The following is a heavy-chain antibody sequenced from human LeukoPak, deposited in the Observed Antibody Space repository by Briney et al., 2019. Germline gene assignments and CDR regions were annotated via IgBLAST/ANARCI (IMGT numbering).Heavy chain of an antibody. Sequence: PSETLSLTCAVYGGSFSGYYWSWIRQPPGKGLESIGEINHSGSTNYNPSLKSRVTISVDTSKNQFSLKLSSVTAADTAVYYCARGHLTHDYWGQGTLVTVSS. CDR2: INHSGST. CDR1: GGSFSGYY. V-gene: IGHV4-34*01. J-gene: IGHJ4*02. CDR3: ARGHLTHDY.